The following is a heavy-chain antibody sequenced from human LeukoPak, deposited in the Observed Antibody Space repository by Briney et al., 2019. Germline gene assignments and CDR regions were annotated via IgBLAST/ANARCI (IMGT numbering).Heavy chain of an antibody. V-gene: IGHV4-34*01. CDR1: GGSFSGYY. J-gene: IGHJ3*02. CDR3: ARTGYCSSTSCYIFRRGNAFDI. D-gene: IGHD2-2*02. Sequence: SETLSLTCAVYGGSFSGYYWSWTRQPPGKGLEWIGEINHSGSTNYNPSLKSRVTISVDTSKNQFSLKLSSVTAADTAVYYCARTGYCSSTSCYIFRRGNAFDIWGQGTMVTVSS. CDR2: INHSGST.